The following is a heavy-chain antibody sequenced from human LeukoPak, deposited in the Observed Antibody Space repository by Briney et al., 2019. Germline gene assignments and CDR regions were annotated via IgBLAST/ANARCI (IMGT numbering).Heavy chain of an antibody. V-gene: IGHV3-21*01. J-gene: IGHJ4*02. Sequence: GGSLRLSCAASGFTFSTYSMNWVRQAPGKGLEWVSSISSSSSSIYYADSAKGRFTISRDNAKDSLYLQMNSLRAEDTAVYYCARELVTSSYWGQGTLLTVSS. CDR2: ISSSSSSI. CDR3: ARELVTSSY. CDR1: GFTFSTYS. D-gene: IGHD4-23*01.